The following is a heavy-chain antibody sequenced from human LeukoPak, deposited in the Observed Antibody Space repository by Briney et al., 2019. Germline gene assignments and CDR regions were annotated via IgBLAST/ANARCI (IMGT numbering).Heavy chain of an antibody. CDR1: GFTFSDYY. CDR3: ASGLRFLEWLGAFDI. Sequence: GGSLRLSCAASGFTFSDYYMSWIRQAPGKGLEWVSYISSSGSTIYYADSVKGRFTISRDNAKNSLYLQMNSLRAKDTAVYYCASGLRFLEWLGAFDIWGQGTMVTVSS. J-gene: IGHJ3*02. CDR2: ISSSGSTI. D-gene: IGHD3-3*01. V-gene: IGHV3-11*04.